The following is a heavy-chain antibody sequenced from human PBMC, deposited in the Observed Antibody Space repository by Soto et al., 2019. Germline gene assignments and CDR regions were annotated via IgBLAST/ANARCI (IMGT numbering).Heavy chain of an antibody. CDR3: ARDGVGATTFFGYFDY. Sequence: GGSLRLSCAASGLIFSGYGMHWVRQAPGKGLQWVAVIRYDGSNIYYADSVKGRFTISRDNSKNTLYLQMNSLRAEDTAVYYCARDGVGATTFFGYFDYWGQGA. CDR2: IRYDGSNI. V-gene: IGHV3-33*01. CDR1: GLIFSGYG. D-gene: IGHD1-26*01. J-gene: IGHJ4*02.